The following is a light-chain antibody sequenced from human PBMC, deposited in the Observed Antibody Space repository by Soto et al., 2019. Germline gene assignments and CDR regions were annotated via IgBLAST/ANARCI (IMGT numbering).Light chain of an antibody. V-gene: IGKV3D-15*01. CDR3: QQYGDWPGA. J-gene: IGKJ4*01. CDR1: QSVGSK. CDR2: DAS. Sequence: PGERVTLSCRASQSVGSKLAWYQQRPGQAPRLLIYDASNRATGIPARFSGSGSGTEFSLTISSLQSEDFAVYSCQQYGDWPGAFGGGTKVEIK.